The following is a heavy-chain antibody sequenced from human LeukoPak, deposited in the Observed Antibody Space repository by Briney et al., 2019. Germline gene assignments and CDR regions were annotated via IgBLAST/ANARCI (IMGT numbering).Heavy chain of an antibody. CDR1: GGSISSYY. D-gene: IGHD3-16*01. J-gene: IGHJ5*02. Sequence: ETLSLTCSVTGGSISSYYWSWVRQAPGKGLEWVSAISGSGGSTYYADSVKGRFTISRDNSKNTLYLQMNSLRAEDTAVYYCARDWGPWGQGTLVTVSS. CDR3: ARDWGP. V-gene: IGHV3-23*01. CDR2: ISGSGGST.